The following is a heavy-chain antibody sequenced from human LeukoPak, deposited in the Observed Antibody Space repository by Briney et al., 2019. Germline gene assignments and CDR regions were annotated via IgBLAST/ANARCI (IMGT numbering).Heavy chain of an antibody. V-gene: IGHV3-48*03. J-gene: IGHJ5*02. CDR1: GFTFSSYE. CDR3: ARENYGSGSYNNWFDP. Sequence: GGSLRLSCAASGFTFSSYEMNWVRQAPGKGLEWVSYISSSGSTIYYADSVKGRFTISRDNAKNSLYLQMNSLRAEDTAVYYCARENYGSGSYNNWFDPWGQGTLVTVSS. CDR2: ISSSGSTI. D-gene: IGHD3-10*01.